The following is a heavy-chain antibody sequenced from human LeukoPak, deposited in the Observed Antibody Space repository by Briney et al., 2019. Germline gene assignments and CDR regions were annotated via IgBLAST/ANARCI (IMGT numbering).Heavy chain of an antibody. J-gene: IGHJ3*02. CDR1: GYTFTSYY. D-gene: IGHD1-26*01. Sequence: ASVKVSCKASGYTFTSYYTHWVRQAPGQGLEWMGIINPSGGSTRYAQKFQGRVTMTRDTSTSTVDMELSSLRSEDTAVYYCARGLATGSYPGDAFDIWGQGTMVTVSS. CDR3: ARGLATGSYPGDAFDI. CDR2: INPSGGST. V-gene: IGHV1-46*01.